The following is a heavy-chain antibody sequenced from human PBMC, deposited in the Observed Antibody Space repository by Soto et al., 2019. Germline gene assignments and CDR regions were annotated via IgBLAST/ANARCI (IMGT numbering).Heavy chain of an antibody. CDR1: GFTFSSYV. CDR2: IRGSGDKT. CDR3: AKVMVAATRESDY. Sequence: GGSLRLSCAASGFTFSSYVMNWVRQAPGKGLEWVSGIRGSGDKTYYADSVKGRFTISRDNSKNTLNLQMNSLRVEDTAVYYCAKVMVAATRESDYWGQGTLVTVSS. J-gene: IGHJ4*02. V-gene: IGHV3-23*01. D-gene: IGHD2-15*01.